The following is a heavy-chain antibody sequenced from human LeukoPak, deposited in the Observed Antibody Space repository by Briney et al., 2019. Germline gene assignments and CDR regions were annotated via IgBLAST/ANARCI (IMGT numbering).Heavy chain of an antibody. CDR1: GYSFTSYW. V-gene: IGHV5-51*01. D-gene: IGHD1-26*01. CDR3: ARRGGSYSLELFAFNI. CDR2: IYPGDSDT. Sequence: GESLKISCNGSGYSFTSYWIGWVRQMPGKGLEWMGIIYPGDSDTRYSPSFQGQVTMSADKSISTAYLQWSSLKASDTAMYYCARRGGSYSLELFAFNIWGQGTMVTVSS. J-gene: IGHJ3*02.